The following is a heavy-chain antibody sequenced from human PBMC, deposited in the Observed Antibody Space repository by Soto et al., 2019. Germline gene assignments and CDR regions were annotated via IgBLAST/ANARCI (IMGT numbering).Heavy chain of an antibody. CDR1: GFTFSNYA. CDR3: AKVVLLTSGYDYWDRYYFDY. CDR2: LSGSGGST. V-gene: IGHV3-23*01. Sequence: GGSLRLSCAGSGFTFSNYAMSWVRQAPGKGLEWVSGLSGSGGSTYYADSVKGRFTVSRDNSKNTLFLQMNSLRAEDTAVYYCAKVVLLTSGYDYWDRYYFDYWGQGTLVTVSS. J-gene: IGHJ4*02. D-gene: IGHD5-12*01.